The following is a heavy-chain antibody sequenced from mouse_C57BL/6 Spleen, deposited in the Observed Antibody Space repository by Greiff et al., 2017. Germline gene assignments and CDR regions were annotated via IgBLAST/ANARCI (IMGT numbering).Heavy chain of an antibody. Sequence: EVQLQQSGPSLVRPSQTLSLTCTVTGFSINSDCYWIWIRQFPGNKLEYIGYTFYSGITYYNPSLESRTYITRDTSKNQFSLKLSSVTTEDTATYYCARDRGYYGSGGYFDVWGTGTTVTVSS. J-gene: IGHJ1*03. CDR3: ARDRGYYGSGGYFDV. CDR1: GFSINSDCY. CDR2: TFYSGIT. V-gene: IGHV3-3*01. D-gene: IGHD1-1*01.